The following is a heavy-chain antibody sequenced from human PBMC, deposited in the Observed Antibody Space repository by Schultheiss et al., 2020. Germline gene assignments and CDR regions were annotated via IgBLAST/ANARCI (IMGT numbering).Heavy chain of an antibody. Sequence: SVKVSCKASGGTFSSYAISWVRQAPGQGLEWMGGIIPIFGTANYAQKFQGRVTITADESTSTAYMELSSPRSEDTAVYYCARGNIVVVVADGYYYGMDVWGQGTTGTVSS. CDR2: IIPIFGTA. CDR1: GGTFSSYA. J-gene: IGHJ6*02. D-gene: IGHD2-15*01. V-gene: IGHV1-69*01. CDR3: ARGNIVVVVADGYYYGMDV.